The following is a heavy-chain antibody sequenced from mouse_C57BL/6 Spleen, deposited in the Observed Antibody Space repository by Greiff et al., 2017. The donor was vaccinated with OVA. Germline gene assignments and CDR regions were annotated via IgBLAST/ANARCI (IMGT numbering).Heavy chain of an antibody. D-gene: IGHD2-12*01. Sequence: VQLQQPGAELVKPGASVKLSCKASGYTFTSYWMQWVKQRPGQGLEWIGEIDPSDSYTNYNQKFKGKATLTVDTSSSTAYMQLSSLTSEDSAVYYCARRGYSSPCFAYWGQGTLVTVSA. CDR2: IDPSDSYT. V-gene: IGHV1-50*01. J-gene: IGHJ3*01. CDR3: ARRGYSSPCFAY. CDR1: GYTFTSYW.